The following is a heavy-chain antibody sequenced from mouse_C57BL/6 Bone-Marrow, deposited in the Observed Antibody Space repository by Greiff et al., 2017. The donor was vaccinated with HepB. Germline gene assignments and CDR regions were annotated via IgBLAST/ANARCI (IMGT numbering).Heavy chain of an antibody. Sequence: VQLQQPEAELVKPGASVKMSCKASGYTFTSYWITWVKQRPGQGLEWIGDIYPGSGSTNYNEKFKSKATLTVDTSSSTAYMQLSSLTSEDSAVYYCALTGTWYFDVWGTGTTVTVSS. V-gene: IGHV1-55*01. CDR3: ALTGTWYFDV. CDR2: IYPGSGST. J-gene: IGHJ1*03. CDR1: GYTFTSYW. D-gene: IGHD4-1*01.